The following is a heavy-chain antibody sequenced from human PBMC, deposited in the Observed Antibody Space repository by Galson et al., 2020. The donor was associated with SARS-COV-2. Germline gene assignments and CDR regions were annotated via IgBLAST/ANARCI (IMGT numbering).Heavy chain of an antibody. CDR3: ARTAIRTRQQNWFDP. D-gene: IGHD1-1*01. CDR2: ISAYNGNT. V-gene: IGHV1-18*01. Sequence: ASATVSCTASGYTFTSYGISWVRQAPGQGLEWMGWISAYNGNTNYAQKLQGRVTMTTDTSTSTAYVELRSLRSDDAAVYYCARTAIRTRQQNWFDPWGQGALVTVSS. CDR1: GYTFTSYG. J-gene: IGHJ5*02.